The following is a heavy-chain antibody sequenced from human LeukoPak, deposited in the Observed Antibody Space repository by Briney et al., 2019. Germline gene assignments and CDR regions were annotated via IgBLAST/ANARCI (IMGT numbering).Heavy chain of an antibody. D-gene: IGHD3-22*01. CDR1: GFTVSSNY. Sequence: PGGSLRLSCAASGFTVSSNYMSWVRQAPGKGLEWVSVIYSGGSTYYADSVKGRFTISRHNSKNTLYLQMNSLRAEDTAVYYCAKYRYYEDYHYGMDVWGQGTTVTVSS. J-gene: IGHJ6*02. CDR2: IYSGGST. V-gene: IGHV3-53*04. CDR3: AKYRYYEDYHYGMDV.